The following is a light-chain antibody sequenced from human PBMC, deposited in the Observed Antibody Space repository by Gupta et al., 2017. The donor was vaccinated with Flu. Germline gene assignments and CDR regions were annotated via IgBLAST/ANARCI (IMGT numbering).Light chain of an antibody. Sequence: GDRVTITCRASQSIRNWLAWYQQKPGKAPNLLIYKASSLESGVPSRSSGSGSGTEFTLTISSLQPDDFATYYCQQYDTYSGTFGQGTKLEIK. V-gene: IGKV1-5*03. J-gene: IGKJ2*01. CDR3: QQYDTYSGT. CDR2: KAS. CDR1: QSIRNW.